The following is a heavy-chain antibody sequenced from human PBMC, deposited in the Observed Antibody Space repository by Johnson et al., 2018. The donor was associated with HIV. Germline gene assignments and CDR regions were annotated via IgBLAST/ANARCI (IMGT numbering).Heavy chain of an antibody. CDR3: ARDITAARPSAFDI. J-gene: IGHJ3*02. CDR1: GFTFSSYW. CDR2: ISYDGSNK. D-gene: IGHD6-6*01. Sequence: QMLLVESGGGVVQPGRSLRLSCAASGFTFSSYWMHWVRQAPGKGLEWVAVISYDGSNKYYADSVKGRFTISRDNSKNTLYLQMNSLRAEDTAVYYCARDITAARPSAFDIWGQGTMVTVSS. V-gene: IGHV3-30*03.